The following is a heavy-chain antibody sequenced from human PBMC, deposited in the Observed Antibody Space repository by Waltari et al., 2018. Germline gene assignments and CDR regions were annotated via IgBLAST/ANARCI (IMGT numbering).Heavy chain of an antibody. Sequence: QVQLVQSGAEVKKPGASVKVSCKASGYTFTSYYMHWVRQAPGQGLEWMGIINPRGGSTSYAQKFQGRVTMTRDTSTSTVYMELSSLRSEDTAVYYCARDRPPNAFDIWGQGTMVTVSS. CDR3: ARDRPPNAFDI. CDR1: GYTFTSYY. V-gene: IGHV1-46*01. CDR2: INPRGGST. J-gene: IGHJ3*02.